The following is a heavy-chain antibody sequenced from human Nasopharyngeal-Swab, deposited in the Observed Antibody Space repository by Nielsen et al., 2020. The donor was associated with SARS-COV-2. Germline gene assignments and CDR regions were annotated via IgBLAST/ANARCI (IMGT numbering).Heavy chain of an antibody. D-gene: IGHD6-13*01. CDR2: LNPNSGGT. J-gene: IGHJ4*02. CDR1: GYTFPGYY. CDR3: ASTPSGYSSSWPFDY. V-gene: IGHV1-2*02. Sequence: ASVNVSCKDSGYTFPGYYMHWVRQAPGQGLEWMGWLNPNSGGTNYAQKSQGRVTMTRDTSISTAYMELGRLRSDDTAVYYCASTPSGYSSSWPFDYWGQGTLVTVSS.